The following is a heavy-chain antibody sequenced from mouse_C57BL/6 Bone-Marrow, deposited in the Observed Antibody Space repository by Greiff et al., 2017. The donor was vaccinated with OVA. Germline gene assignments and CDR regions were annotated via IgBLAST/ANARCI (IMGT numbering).Heavy chain of an antibody. J-gene: IGHJ3*01. V-gene: IGHV1-54*01. CDR2: INPGSGGT. Sequence: VHLVESGAELVRPGTSVKVSCKASGYAFTNYLIEWVKQRPGQGLEWIGVINPGSGGTNYNEKFKGKATLTADKSSSNAYMQLSSLTYEDSAVYFCARGSLHCRSPFAYWGQGTLVTVSA. CDR3: ARGSLHCRSPFAY. CDR1: GYAFTNYL.